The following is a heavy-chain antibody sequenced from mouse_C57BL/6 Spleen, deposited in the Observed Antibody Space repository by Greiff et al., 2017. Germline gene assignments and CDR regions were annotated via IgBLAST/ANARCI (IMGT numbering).Heavy chain of an antibody. J-gene: IGHJ2*01. CDR1: GYAFSSSW. D-gene: IGHD1-1*01. V-gene: IGHV1-82*01. CDR3: AIEEDTTVVDY. CDR2: IYPGDGDT. Sequence: VQLQQSGPELVKPGASVKISCKASGYAFSSSWMNWVKQRPGKGLEWIGRIYPGDGDTNYNGKFKGKATLTADKSSSTAYMQLSSLTSEDSAVYFCAIEEDTTVVDYWGQGTTLTVSS.